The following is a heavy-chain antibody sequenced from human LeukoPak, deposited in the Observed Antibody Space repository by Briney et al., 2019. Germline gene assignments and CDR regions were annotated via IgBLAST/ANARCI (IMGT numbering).Heavy chain of an antibody. D-gene: IGHD2-2*01. V-gene: IGHV3-23*01. CDR1: GFTFSSYG. Sequence: GGSLRLSCAASGFTFSSYGMSWVRQAPGKGLEWVSAISGSGGSTYYADSVKGRFTISRDNSKNTLYLQMNSLRAEDTAVYYCAKGYCSTNSCYLSWFDPWGQGTLVAVSS. J-gene: IGHJ5*02. CDR2: ISGSGGST. CDR3: AKGYCSTNSCYLSWFDP.